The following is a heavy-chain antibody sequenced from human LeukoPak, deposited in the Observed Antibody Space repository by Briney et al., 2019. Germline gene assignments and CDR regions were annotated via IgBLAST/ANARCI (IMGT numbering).Heavy chain of an antibody. CDR1: GFTFSSYG. CDR2: IWYDGSNK. V-gene: IGHV3-33*01. CDR3: TADLRRTYRDSSDYLLSDS. D-gene: IGHD3-22*01. Sequence: GRSLRLSCAASGFTFSSYGMHWARQAPGKGLEWVAVIWYDGSNKYYADSVKGRFTISRDNSKNTLYLQMNSLKTEDTAVYYCTADLRRTYRDSSDYLLSDSWGQGTLVTVSS. J-gene: IGHJ4*02.